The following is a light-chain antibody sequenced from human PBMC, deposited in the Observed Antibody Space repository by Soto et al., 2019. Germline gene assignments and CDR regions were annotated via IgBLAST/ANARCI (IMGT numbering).Light chain of an antibody. CDR2: EVT. CDR3: SSYAGSNIFYV. Sequence: QSVLTQPPSASGSPRQSVTISCTGTSSDVGGYNYVSWYQQHPGKAPKLMIYEVTKRPSGVPDRFSGSKSGNTASLTVSGLQAEDEAAYYCSSYAGSNIFYVFGTGTKVTVL. J-gene: IGLJ1*01. V-gene: IGLV2-8*01. CDR1: SSDVGGYNY.